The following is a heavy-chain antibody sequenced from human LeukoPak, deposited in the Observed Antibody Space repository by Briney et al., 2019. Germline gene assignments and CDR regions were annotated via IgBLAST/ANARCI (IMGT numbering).Heavy chain of an antibody. D-gene: IGHD3-3*01. CDR1: GFTFSGSA. CDR2: IRSKANSYAT. J-gene: IGHJ3*02. V-gene: IGHV3-73*01. CDR3: TRGRIDFGAFDI. Sequence: GGYLRLSCAASGFTFSGSAMHWVRQASGKGLEWVGRIRSKANSYATAYAASVKGRFTISRYDSKNTAYLQMNSLKTEDTAVYYCTRGRIDFGAFDIWGQGTMVTVSS.